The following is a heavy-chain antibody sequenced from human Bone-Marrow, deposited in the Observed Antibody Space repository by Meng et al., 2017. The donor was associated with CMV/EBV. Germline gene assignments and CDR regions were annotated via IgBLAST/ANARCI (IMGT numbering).Heavy chain of an antibody. CDR3: ARDYIVVSPLDAFDI. D-gene: IGHD2-2*01. Sequence: GGSLRLSCAASGFTFSSYWMSWVRQAPGKGLEWVSYISSSGSTIYYADSVKGRFTISRDNAKNSLYLQMNSLRAEDTAVYYCARDYIVVSPLDAFDIWGQGTMVTVSS. CDR2: ISSSGSTI. CDR1: GFTFSSYW. V-gene: IGHV3-48*04. J-gene: IGHJ3*02.